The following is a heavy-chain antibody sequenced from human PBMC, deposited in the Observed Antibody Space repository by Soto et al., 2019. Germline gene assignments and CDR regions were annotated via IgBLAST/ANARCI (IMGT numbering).Heavy chain of an antibody. CDR2: IYYSGST. D-gene: IGHD2-15*01. Sequence: SETLSLTCTVSGGSISSGGYYWSWIRQHPGKGLEWIGYIYYSGSTYYNPSLKSRVTISVDTSKNQFSRKLSSVTAADTAVYYCARVSIEDIVVVVAATGGWFDPWGQGTLVTVSS. CDR3: ARVSIEDIVVVVAATGGWFDP. V-gene: IGHV4-31*03. CDR1: GGSISSGGYY. J-gene: IGHJ5*02.